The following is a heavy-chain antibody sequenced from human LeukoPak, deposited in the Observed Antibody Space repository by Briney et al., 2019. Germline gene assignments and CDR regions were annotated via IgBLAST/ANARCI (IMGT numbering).Heavy chain of an antibody. CDR1: GFTFSSYG. CDR3: TAGIDY. V-gene: IGHV3-30*02. CDR2: IRYDGSNK. D-gene: IGHD6-13*01. J-gene: IGHJ4*02. Sequence: GGSLRLSCAASGFTFSSYGMHWVRQAPGKGLEWVAFIRYDGSNKYYADSVKGRFTISRDNSKNTLYLLINSLRTEDTAVYYCTAGIDYWGQGTLVTVSP.